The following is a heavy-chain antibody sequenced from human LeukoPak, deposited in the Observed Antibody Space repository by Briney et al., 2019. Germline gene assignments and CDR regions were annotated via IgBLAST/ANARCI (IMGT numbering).Heavy chain of an antibody. V-gene: IGHV3-53*05. Sequence: PGGSLRLSCAASGFTVSSNYMSWVRQAPGKGLEWVSIIYSDGGTYYADSVKGRFTISRDNSKNTLYLQINSLRAEDTAVYYCARSMYTSSWYRDFVDCWGQGTLVTVSS. CDR2: IYSDGGT. J-gene: IGHJ4*02. D-gene: IGHD6-13*01. CDR1: GFTVSSNY. CDR3: ARSMYTSSWYRDFVDC.